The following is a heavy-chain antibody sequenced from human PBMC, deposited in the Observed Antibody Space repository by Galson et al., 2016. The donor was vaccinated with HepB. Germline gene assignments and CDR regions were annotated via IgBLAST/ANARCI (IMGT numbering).Heavy chain of an antibody. CDR2: ISSNGGST. J-gene: IGHJ2*01. Sequence: SLRLSCAASGFTFSSYAMHWVRQAPGKGLEYVSAISSNGGSTYYADSVKGRFTISRDNSKNTLFLQMSSLRAEDTAVYYCVKSDYYYWYFDLWGRGTLVTVSS. D-gene: IGHD2-21*01. V-gene: IGHV3-64D*06. CDR3: VKSDYYYWYFDL. CDR1: GFTFSSYA.